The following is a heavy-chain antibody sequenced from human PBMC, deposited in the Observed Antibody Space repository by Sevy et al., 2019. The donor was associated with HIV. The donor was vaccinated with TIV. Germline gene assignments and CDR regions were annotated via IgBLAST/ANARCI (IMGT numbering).Heavy chain of an antibody. CDR1: GYTFTGYS. J-gene: IGHJ5*02. D-gene: IGHD3-22*01. CDR3: ARVWNSDYYDSTGPNWLDP. V-gene: IGHV1-2*02. Sequence: ASMKVSCKASGYTFTGYSMHWVRQAPGQGLEWMGCINPNSGGTNYAQKFQGRVTMTRDTSISTAYMELSSLRSDDTAVYYCARVWNSDYYDSTGPNWLDPWGQGTLVTVSS. CDR2: INPNSGGT.